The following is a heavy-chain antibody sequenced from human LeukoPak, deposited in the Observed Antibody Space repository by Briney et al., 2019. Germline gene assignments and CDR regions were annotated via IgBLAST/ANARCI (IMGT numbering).Heavy chain of an antibody. D-gene: IGHD3-3*01. CDR1: GGSISSGGYS. J-gene: IGHJ4*02. V-gene: IGHV4-30-2*01. CDR2: IYHSGST. CDR3: ARGAIFGVVIMGGFDY. Sequence: SQTLSLTCAVSGGSISSGGYSWSWIRQPPGKGLEWIGYIYHSGSTYYNPSLKSRVTISVDTSKNQFSLKLSSVTAADTAVYYCARGAIFGVVIMGGFDYWGQGTLVTVSS.